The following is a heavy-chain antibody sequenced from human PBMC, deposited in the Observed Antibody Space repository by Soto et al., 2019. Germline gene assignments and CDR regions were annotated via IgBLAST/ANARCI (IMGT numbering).Heavy chain of an antibody. Sequence: GGSLRLSCAASGFTFSSYGMHWVRQAPGKGLEWVAVISYDGSNKYYADSVKGRFTISRDNSKNTLYLQMNSLRAEDTAVYYCAKVYCGGDCYSWIDYWGQGALVTVSS. CDR2: ISYDGSNK. D-gene: IGHD2-21*02. CDR3: AKVYCGGDCYSWIDY. CDR1: GFTFSSYG. V-gene: IGHV3-30*18. J-gene: IGHJ4*02.